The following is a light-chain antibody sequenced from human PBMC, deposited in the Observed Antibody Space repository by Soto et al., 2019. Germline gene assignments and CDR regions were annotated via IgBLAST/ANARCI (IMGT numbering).Light chain of an antibody. J-gene: IGKJ3*01. V-gene: IGKV3-11*01. CDR3: QQRSNWLFT. CDR1: QSVSSY. Sequence: EIVLTQSPATLSLSPGERATLSCRASQSVSSYLAWYQRKPGQAPRLLIYDASNRATGIPARFSGSGSGTDFTLTISSLEPEDLAVYDGQQRSNWLFTFGPGTKVDIK. CDR2: DAS.